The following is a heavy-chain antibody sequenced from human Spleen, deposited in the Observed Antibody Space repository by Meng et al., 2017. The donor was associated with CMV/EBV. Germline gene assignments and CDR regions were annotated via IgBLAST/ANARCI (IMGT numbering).Heavy chain of an antibody. CDR1: GSNFNSYW. J-gene: IGHJ6*02. CDR2: FYTGGIT. D-gene: IGHD3-3*01. V-gene: IGHV3-53*01. CDR3: ARGGQQGYYDFWSGYPRGSNYYYYGMDV. Sequence: GGSLRLSCVASGSNFNSYWMHWVRQAPGKGLEWVSIFYTGGITYYADSVKGRFTISRDNSKNTLYLQMNSLRAEDTAVYYCARGGQQGYYDFWSGYPRGSNYYYYGMDVWGQGTTVTVSS.